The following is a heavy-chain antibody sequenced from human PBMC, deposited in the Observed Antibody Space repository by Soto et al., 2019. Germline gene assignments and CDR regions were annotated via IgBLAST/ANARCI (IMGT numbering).Heavy chain of an antibody. V-gene: IGHV4-31*03. Sequence: PSETLSLTCTVSGGSISSGGYYWSWIRQHPGKGLEWIGYIYYNRSTYYNPSLKSRVTISVDKSKNKFSLKLSSVTAADTAVYYCVRVGGLMVPYRNYYGMDVWGQGTTVTVSS. J-gene: IGHJ6*01. CDR3: VRVGGLMVPYRNYYGMDV. D-gene: IGHD3-16*02. CDR2: IYYNRST. CDR1: GGSISSGGYY.